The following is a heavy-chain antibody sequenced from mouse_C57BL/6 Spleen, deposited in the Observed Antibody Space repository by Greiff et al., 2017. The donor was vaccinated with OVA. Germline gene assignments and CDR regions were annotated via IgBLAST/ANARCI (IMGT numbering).Heavy chain of an antibody. CDR2: IHPNSGST. D-gene: IGHD1-1*01. CDR1: GYTFTSYW. Sequence: QVQLQQSGAELVKPGASVKLSCKASGYTFTSYWMHWVKQRPGQGLEWIGMIHPNSGSTNYNEKFKSKATLTVDKSSSTAYMQRSSLTSEDSAVYYCARWITTVVATDYFDYWGQGTTLTVSS. V-gene: IGHV1-64*01. J-gene: IGHJ2*01. CDR3: ARWITTVVATDYFDY.